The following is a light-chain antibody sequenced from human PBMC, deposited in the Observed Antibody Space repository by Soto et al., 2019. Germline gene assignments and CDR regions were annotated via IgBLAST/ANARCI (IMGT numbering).Light chain of an antibody. Sequence: ETVMTQSPATLSVSPGERATLSCRASQSVSSNLAWYQQKPGQAPRLLIYGASTRATGIPARFSGSGSGTEFTLTISRLQSDDVADYCRQQYNTWRTFGQGTRLEIK. J-gene: IGKJ5*01. V-gene: IGKV3-15*01. CDR3: QQYNTWRT. CDR1: QSVSSN. CDR2: GAS.